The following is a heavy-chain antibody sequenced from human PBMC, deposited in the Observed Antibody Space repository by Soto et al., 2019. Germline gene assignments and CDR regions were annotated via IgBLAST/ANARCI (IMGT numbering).Heavy chain of an antibody. Sequence: EVQLAESGGGMVQPGGSLRLSCVASGFTFSSYDMHWVRHAPGKGLEYVSSISSKGGTTSYGNSVKGRFTISRDNSKNTLYLQMGSLRAEDMAVYYCVRRVSGNYDYWGQGTLVTVSS. J-gene: IGHJ4*02. CDR3: VRRVSGNYDY. D-gene: IGHD1-7*01. CDR2: ISSKGGTT. CDR1: GFTFSSYD. V-gene: IGHV3-64*01.